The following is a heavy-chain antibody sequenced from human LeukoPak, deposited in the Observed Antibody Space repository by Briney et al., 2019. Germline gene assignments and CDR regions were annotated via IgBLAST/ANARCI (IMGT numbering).Heavy chain of an antibody. V-gene: IGHV3-7*01. CDR3: ARHLSGVTGYTYGRGIDY. CDR2: IKQDGSMK. D-gene: IGHD5-18*01. J-gene: IGHJ4*02. Sequence: GGSLRLSCAASGFTFSNAWMSWVRQAPGKGLEWVANIKQDGSMKYYVDSVKGRFTISRDNAKKSLYLQMNSLRAEDTAVYYCARHLSGVTGYTYGRGIDYWGQGTLVTVSS. CDR1: GFTFSNAW.